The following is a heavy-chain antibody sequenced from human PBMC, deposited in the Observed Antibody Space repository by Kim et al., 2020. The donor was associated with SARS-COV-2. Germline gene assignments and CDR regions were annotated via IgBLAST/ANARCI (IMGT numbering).Heavy chain of an antibody. CDR3: AREDYGGNPDYFYGMDV. D-gene: IGHD2-15*01. CDR2: IWYDGSGK. Sequence: GGSPRLSCAASGFVFSSYGMHWVRQAPGKGLEWVAVIWYDGSGKYYSDSVKGRFTISRDNPKNTLFLQMNSVRAEDTAVYYCAREDYGGNPDYFYGMDVWGQGTTVTVSS. V-gene: IGHV3-33*01. J-gene: IGHJ6*02. CDR1: GFVFSSYG.